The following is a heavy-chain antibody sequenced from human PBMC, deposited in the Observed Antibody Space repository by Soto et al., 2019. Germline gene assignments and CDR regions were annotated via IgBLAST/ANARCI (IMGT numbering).Heavy chain of an antibody. CDR2: ISYDGSNK. J-gene: IGHJ6*02. CDR1: GFTFSSYA. D-gene: IGHD6-19*01. V-gene: IGHV3-30-3*01. CDR3: ARVAVAGYYYYYGMDV. Sequence: QVQLVESGGGVVQPGRSLRLSCAASGFTFSSYAMHWVRQAPGKGLEWVAVISYDGSNKYYADSVKGRFTISRDNSKNKMYLHMNSLRAEDTAVYYCARVAVAGYYYYYGMDVWGQGTTVTVSS.